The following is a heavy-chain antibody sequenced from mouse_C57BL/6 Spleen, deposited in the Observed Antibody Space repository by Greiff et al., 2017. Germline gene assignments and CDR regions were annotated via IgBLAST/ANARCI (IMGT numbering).Heavy chain of an antibody. CDR1: GFTFSSYT. Sequence: EVKLEESGGGLVKPGGSLKLSCAASGFTFSSYTMSWVRQTPEKRLEWVATISGGGGNTYYPDSVKGRFTISRDNAKNTLYLQMSSLRSEDTALYYCARRGYPSWYFDVWGTGTTVTVSS. CDR2: ISGGGGNT. J-gene: IGHJ1*03. CDR3: ARRGYPSWYFDV. V-gene: IGHV5-9*01.